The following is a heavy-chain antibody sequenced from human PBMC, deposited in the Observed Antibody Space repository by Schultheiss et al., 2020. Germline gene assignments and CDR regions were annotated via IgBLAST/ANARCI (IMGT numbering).Heavy chain of an antibody. J-gene: IGHJ3*02. CDR2: INHSGST. Sequence: SETLSLTCAVYGGSFSGYYWSWIRQPPGKGLEWIGEINHSGSTNYNPSLKSRVTISVDKSKNQFSLKLSSVTAADTAVYYCARDSVRSCVAQDAFDIWGQGTTVTV. CDR1: GGSFSGYY. V-gene: IGHV4-34*01. CDR3: ARDSVRSCVAQDAFDI. D-gene: IGHD3-10*01.